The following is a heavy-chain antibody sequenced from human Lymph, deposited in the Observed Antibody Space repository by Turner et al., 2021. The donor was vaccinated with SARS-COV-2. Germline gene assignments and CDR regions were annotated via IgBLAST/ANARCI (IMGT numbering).Heavy chain of an antibody. CDR2: IKQDGSEK. D-gene: IGHD3-3*01. Sequence: EVQLVESGGGLVQPGGCLRLSCAASGFTFSSYWMSWVRQAPGKGLEWVANIKQDGSEKYYVDSVKGRFTISRDNAKNSLYLQMNSLRADDTAVYFCARVGVRFEWSDGYHYYYAMDVWGQGTTVTVSS. J-gene: IGHJ6*02. CDR3: ARVGVRFEWSDGYHYYYAMDV. CDR1: GFTFSSYW. V-gene: IGHV3-7*03.